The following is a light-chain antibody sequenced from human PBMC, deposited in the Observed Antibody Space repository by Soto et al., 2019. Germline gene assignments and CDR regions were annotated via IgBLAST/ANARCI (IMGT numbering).Light chain of an antibody. Sequence: QSVLTQPPSASGSPGQSVTISCTGTSSDVGKYDYVSWFQHHPGKAPKLIIYEVSKRPSGVPDRFSGSKSGSTASLTVSGLQTEDEADYYGNSYVAGSNVFGNWTTVTVL. CDR1: SSDVGKYDY. J-gene: IGLJ1*01. CDR2: EVS. CDR3: NSYVAGSNV. V-gene: IGLV2-8*01.